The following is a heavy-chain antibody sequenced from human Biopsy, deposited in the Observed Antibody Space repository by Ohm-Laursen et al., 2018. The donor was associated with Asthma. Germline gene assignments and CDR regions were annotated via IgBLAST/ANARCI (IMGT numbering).Heavy chain of an antibody. CDR1: AYTITSNA. D-gene: IGHD3-3*01. J-gene: IGHJ4*02. CDR2: INPGNGNT. V-gene: IGHV1-3*01. CDR3: MRDGARIAIFGVGDYFDY. Sequence: SVKVSCNASAYTITSNAMHWVRQAPGQRLEWMGWINPGNGNTEYSQKFQGRVTITRDTSASTAYMELSSLRSEDTAVYYCMRDGARIAIFGVGDYFDYWGQGTLVTVSS.